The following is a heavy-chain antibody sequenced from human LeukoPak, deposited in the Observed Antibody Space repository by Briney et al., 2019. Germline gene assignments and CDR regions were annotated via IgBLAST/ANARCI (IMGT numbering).Heavy chain of an antibody. Sequence: GGSLRLSCAASGFTFSSYAMSWVRQAPGKGLEWVSAISGSGGSTYYADSVKGRFTISRDNSKNTLYLQMNSLRAEDTAIYYCAKDRSNALYYFDYWGQGTLVTVSS. V-gene: IGHV3-23*01. D-gene: IGHD4-11*01. CDR3: AKDRSNALYYFDY. CDR2: ISGSGGST. J-gene: IGHJ4*02. CDR1: GFTFSSYA.